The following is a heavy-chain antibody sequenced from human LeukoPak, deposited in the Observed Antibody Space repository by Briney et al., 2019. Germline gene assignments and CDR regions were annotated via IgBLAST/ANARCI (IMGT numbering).Heavy chain of an antibody. Sequence: GGSLRLSCAASGFTFNNYAMSWVRQAPVKGLEWVSGIRGRGGNTYYADSVKGRFTISRDKSKNTLFLKMNSLTADDTAVFYWTKTLGYCTTTSCVRGGMDVWGKGTTVTVSS. V-gene: IGHV3-23*01. D-gene: IGHD2-2*01. CDR3: TKTLGYCTTTSCVRGGMDV. CDR1: GFTFNNYA. J-gene: IGHJ6*04. CDR2: IRGRGGNT.